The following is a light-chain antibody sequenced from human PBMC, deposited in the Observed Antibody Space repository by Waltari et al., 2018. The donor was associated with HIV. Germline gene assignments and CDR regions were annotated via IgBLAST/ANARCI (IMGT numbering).Light chain of an antibody. J-gene: IGKJ4*01. CDR1: QSISSNY. Sequence: EIVLTQSPGTLSLCPGERATLSCRASQSISSNYLAWSQQKHGQAPRPLMYGAPTRATGIPDRCSGNGSGTDVTLTISRPEPDDVAVYYCQQYGSSPGTFGGGTKIQIK. V-gene: IGKV3-20*01. CDR3: QQYGSSPGT. CDR2: GAP.